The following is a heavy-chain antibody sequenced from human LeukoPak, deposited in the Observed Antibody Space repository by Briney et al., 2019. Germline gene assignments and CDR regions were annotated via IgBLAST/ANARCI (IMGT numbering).Heavy chain of an antibody. D-gene: IGHD2-2*02. V-gene: IGHV3-23*01. CDR1: GFTFSSYA. Sequence: GGSLRLSCAASGFTFSSYAMIWVRQAPGKGLEWVSAISGSGGSTYYADSVKGRFTISRDNSKNTLYLHMNSRRAEDTGVYYCAKVPFYCRSTSCYTVYWGQGTLVTVSS. CDR3: AKVPFYCRSTSCYTVY. J-gene: IGHJ4*02. CDR2: ISGSGGST.